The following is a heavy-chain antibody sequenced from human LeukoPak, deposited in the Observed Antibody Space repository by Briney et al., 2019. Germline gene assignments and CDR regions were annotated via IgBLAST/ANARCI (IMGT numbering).Heavy chain of an antibody. CDR2: ISSSGSTI. Sequence: GGSLRLSCAASGFTLTGYLVHWVRQAPGKGLEWVSYISSSGSTIHYADSVKGRFTISRDNAKNSLYLQMNSLRAEDTAVYYCAGPPYYYDSSGYSDYGAQGPLVTVPS. CDR1: GFTLTGYL. J-gene: IGHJ4*02. D-gene: IGHD3-22*01. V-gene: IGHV3-48*04. CDR3: AGPPYYYDSSGYSDY.